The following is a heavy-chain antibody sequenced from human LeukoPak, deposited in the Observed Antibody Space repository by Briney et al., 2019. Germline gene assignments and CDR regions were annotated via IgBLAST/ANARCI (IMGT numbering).Heavy chain of an antibody. CDR3: ARAHMVRGVHFDY. D-gene: IGHD3-10*01. Sequence: GGSLRLSCAASGFTFSSYWMSWVRQAPGKGLEWAANIKQDGSEKYYVDSVKGRFTISRDNAKNSLYLQMNSLRAEDTAVYYCARAHMVRGVHFDYWGQGTLVTVSS. J-gene: IGHJ4*02. V-gene: IGHV3-7*01. CDR2: IKQDGSEK. CDR1: GFTFSSYW.